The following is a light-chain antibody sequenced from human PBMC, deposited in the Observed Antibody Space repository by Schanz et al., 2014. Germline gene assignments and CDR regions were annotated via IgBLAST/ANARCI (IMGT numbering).Light chain of an antibody. CDR2: GAS. J-gene: IGKJ4*01. Sequence: EIVLTQSPATLSLSPGERATLSCRASQSVSRYLAWYQQKPGQAPRLLIYGASNRATGIPDRFSGSGSGTDFTLTISRLEPEDFVVYYCQRYGISPLFGGGTKVEIK. CDR3: QRYGISPL. V-gene: IGKV3-20*01. CDR1: QSVSRY.